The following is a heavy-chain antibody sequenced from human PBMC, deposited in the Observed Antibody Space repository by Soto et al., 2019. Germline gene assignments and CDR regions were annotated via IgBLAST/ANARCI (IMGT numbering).Heavy chain of an antibody. Sequence: SVTLALTGSVYGGYFRDYFGSWLRQPPGKGLEWIGEINHSGSTNYNPSLKSRVTISVDTSKNQFSLKLSSVTAADTAVYDCARGTGSCSGGSCLNYWGQGTLVTVSS. CDR1: GGYFRDYF. J-gene: IGHJ4*02. CDR2: INHSGST. V-gene: IGHV4-34*01. D-gene: IGHD2-15*01. CDR3: ARGTGSCSGGSCLNY.